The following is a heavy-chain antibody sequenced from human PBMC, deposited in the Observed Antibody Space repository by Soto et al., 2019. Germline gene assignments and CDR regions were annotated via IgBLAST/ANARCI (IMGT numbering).Heavy chain of an antibody. CDR3: ARDTENDFWSGEFDY. CDR1: GFTFSSYW. Sequence: GGSLRLSCAASGFTFSSYWMSRVRQAPGKGLEWVANIKQDGSEKYYVDSVKGRFTISRDNAKNSLYLQMNSLRAEDTAVYYCARDTENDFWSGEFDYWGQGTLVTVSS. D-gene: IGHD3-3*01. CDR2: IKQDGSEK. J-gene: IGHJ4*02. V-gene: IGHV3-7*01.